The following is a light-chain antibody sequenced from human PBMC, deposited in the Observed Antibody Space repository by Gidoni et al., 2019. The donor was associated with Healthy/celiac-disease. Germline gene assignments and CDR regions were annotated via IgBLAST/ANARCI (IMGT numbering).Light chain of an antibody. CDR2: DAS. J-gene: IGKJ1*01. CDR3: QQRSNWPWT. Sequence: ETVLIQSPATLSLPPGERATLSCRASPSVSSYLAWYQQKPGQAPRLLIYDASNRATGIPARFSGSGSGTDFTLTISSLEPEDFAVYYCQQRSNWPWTFGQGTKVEIK. V-gene: IGKV3-11*01. CDR1: PSVSSY.